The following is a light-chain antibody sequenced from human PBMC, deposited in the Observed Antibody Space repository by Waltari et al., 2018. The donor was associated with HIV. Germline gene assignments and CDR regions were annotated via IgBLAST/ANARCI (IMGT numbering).Light chain of an antibody. J-gene: IGLJ1*01. CDR2: GKN. CDR1: NLRTSY. CDR3: KTRDRSGNLYV. Sequence: SSELTQDPAVSVALGPTVKITYHGDNLRTSYASWYQQKPGQAPVLVSYGKNRRPSEIPDRFSSSASRNKAFLTITGAQAEDEAEYYCKTRDRSGNLYVFGTGTTVTVL. V-gene: IGLV3-19*01.